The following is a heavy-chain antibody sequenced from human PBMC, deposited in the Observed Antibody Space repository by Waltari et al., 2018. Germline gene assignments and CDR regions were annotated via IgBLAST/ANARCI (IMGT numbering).Heavy chain of an antibody. V-gene: IGHV4-34*01. Sequence: QVQLQQWGAGLLKPSETLSLTCAVYGGSFSGYYWSWIRQPPGKGLEWIGEINHSGRTNNNPSLKSRVTISVDTSKNQFSLKLSSVTAADTAVYYCARRGSSQIRRIDYWGQGTLVTVSS. CDR3: ARRGSSQIRRIDY. CDR1: GGSFSGYY. CDR2: INHSGRT. J-gene: IGHJ4*02. D-gene: IGHD6-6*01.